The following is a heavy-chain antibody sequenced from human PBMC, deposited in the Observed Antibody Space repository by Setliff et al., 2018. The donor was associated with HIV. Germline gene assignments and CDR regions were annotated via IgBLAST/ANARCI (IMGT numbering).Heavy chain of an antibody. Sequence: SETLSLTCTVSGGSVSSYYWSWIRQPAGKGLEWIGRIYTSGSTNYNPSLKSRVTMSVDTSKNQFSLKLSSVTAADTAVYYCARDGSGSSYYYYLDVWGKGTTVTVSS. CDR2: IYTSGST. D-gene: IGHD3-10*01. J-gene: IGHJ6*03. CDR3: ARDGSGSSYYYYLDV. CDR1: GGSVSSYY. V-gene: IGHV4-4*07.